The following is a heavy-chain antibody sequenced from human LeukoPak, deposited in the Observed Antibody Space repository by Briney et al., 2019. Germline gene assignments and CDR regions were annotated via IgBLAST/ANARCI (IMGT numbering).Heavy chain of an antibody. CDR1: GFTFSDFY. D-gene: IGHD3-22*01. CDR3: ARSADRSGYFREITLYHFDY. Sequence: PGGSMRLSCAASGFTFSDFYMTWIRQAPGKGLEWVSYISNRGSTIYYADSVRGRFTISRDNAKNSLYLQMNSLRAEDTAVYYCARSADRSGYFREITLYHFDYWGQGTLVTVSS. J-gene: IGHJ4*02. V-gene: IGHV3-11*01. CDR2: ISNRGSTI.